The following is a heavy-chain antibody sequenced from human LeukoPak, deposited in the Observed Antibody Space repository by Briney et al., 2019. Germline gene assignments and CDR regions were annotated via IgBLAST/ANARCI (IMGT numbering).Heavy chain of an antibody. V-gene: IGHV1-8*01. D-gene: IGHD4-23*01. CDR3: ARGHYGGNIPRYYYMDV. Sequence: GASVKVSCKASGYTFTNYDINWVRQATGQGLEWMGWMNPNSGNTGYVQKFQGRVTMTRNTSITTAYMEVSSLRSEGTAVYFCARGHYGGNIPRYYYMDVWGKGTTVTVSS. CDR1: GYTFTNYD. CDR2: MNPNSGNT. J-gene: IGHJ6*03.